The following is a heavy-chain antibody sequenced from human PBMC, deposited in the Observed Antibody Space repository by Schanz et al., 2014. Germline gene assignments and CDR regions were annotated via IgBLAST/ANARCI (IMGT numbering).Heavy chain of an antibody. V-gene: IGHV3-74*01. J-gene: IGHJ5*02. CDR3: ASDYNYFETEAP. CDR1: GFTFSDSW. D-gene: IGHD3-16*01. Sequence: EVQLVESGGGLVQPGGSLRLSCAASGFTFSDSWMHWVRQAPGKGLVWVSRTSNDGSFTTFADSVKGRFTISRDNAKNTLYLQMNSLRAEDTAVYYCASDYNYFETEAPWGQGTLVTVSS. CDR2: TSNDGSFT.